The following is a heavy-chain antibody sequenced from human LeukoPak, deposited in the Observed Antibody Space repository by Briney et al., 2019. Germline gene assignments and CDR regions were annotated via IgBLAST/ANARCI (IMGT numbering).Heavy chain of an antibody. Sequence: GRSLRLSCAASGFTFSSYGMRWVRQAPGKGMEWVAVISYDGSNKYYADSVKGRFTISRDNSKNTLYLQMNSLRAEDTAVYYCAKDDAYLTQLLCLHCDYWGQGTLVTVSS. V-gene: IGHV3-30*18. CDR1: GFTFSSYG. CDR3: AKDDAYLTQLLCLHCDY. D-gene: IGHD2-2*01. J-gene: IGHJ4*02. CDR2: ISYDGSNK.